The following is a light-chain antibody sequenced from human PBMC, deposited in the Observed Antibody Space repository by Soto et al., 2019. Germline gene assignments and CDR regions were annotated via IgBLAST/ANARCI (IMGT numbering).Light chain of an antibody. J-gene: IGKJ4*01. Sequence: EIVMTQSPATLSVSPGERDTLSCRASQTVSINLAWYQHKPGQAPRLLIYGASSRATGVPGRFSGSGSGTEFTLTISSLQSEDFAVYYCQQYNNWPPLTFGGGTKVELK. CDR1: QTVSIN. CDR3: QQYNNWPPLT. CDR2: GAS. V-gene: IGKV3-15*01.